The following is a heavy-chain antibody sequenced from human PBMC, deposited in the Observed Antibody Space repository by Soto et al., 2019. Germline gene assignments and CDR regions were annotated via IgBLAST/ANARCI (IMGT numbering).Heavy chain of an antibody. CDR2: VNPILSMS. CDR3: ATSYGSGYRAFDY. CDR1: GDTFSFYS. D-gene: IGHD3-10*01. V-gene: IGHV1-69*04. J-gene: IGHJ4*02. Sequence: QVQLVQSGAEVKRPGSSVKVSCKASGDTFSFYSINWVRQAPGLGLEWMGRVNPILSMSNYAQRFQGRVTMTADKSTSTAYMELRGRRAEDTAMYYCATSYGSGYRAFDYWGQGALVTVSS.